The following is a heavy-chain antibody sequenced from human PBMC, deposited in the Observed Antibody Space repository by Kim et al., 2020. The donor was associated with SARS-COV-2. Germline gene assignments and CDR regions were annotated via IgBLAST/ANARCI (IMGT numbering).Heavy chain of an antibody. CDR2: IIPIFGTA. J-gene: IGHJ4*02. Sequence: SVKVSCKASGGTFSSYAISWVRQAPGQGLEWMGGIIPIFGTANYAQKFQGRVTITADESTSTAYMELSSLRSEDTAVYYCARESLGLQSPSGFDYWGQGTLVTVSS. V-gene: IGHV1-69*13. D-gene: IGHD5-12*01. CDR1: GGTFSSYA. CDR3: ARESLGLQSPSGFDY.